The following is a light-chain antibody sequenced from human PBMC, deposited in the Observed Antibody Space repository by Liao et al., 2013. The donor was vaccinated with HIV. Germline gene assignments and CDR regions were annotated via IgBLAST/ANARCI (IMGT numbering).Light chain of an antibody. V-gene: IGLV3-21*01. Sequence: SYVLTQPPSVSVAPGKTARITCGGNKIGSKSVHWYQQKPGQAPVVVIYYDSDRPSGIPERFSGSNSGNTATLSISRVEAGDEADYYCQVWDSSSDQGYVFGTGTKVTVL. J-gene: IGLJ1*01. CDR3: QVWDSSSDQGYV. CDR2: YDS. CDR1: KIGSKS.